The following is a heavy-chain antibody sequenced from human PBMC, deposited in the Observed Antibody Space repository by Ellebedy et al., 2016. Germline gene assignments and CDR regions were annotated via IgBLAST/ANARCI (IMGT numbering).Heavy chain of an antibody. V-gene: IGHV3-30-3*01. J-gene: IGHJ6*02. Sequence: GGSLRLXXAASGFTFSSYAMHWVRQAPGKGLEWVAVISYDESNENYADSVKGRFTISRDNSKNTLYLQMNSLRADDTALYYCARDEGEGRGRFTVTTGYFYYGMDVWGQGTTVTVSS. D-gene: IGHD4-17*01. CDR2: ISYDESNE. CDR1: GFTFSSYA. CDR3: ARDEGEGRGRFTVTTGYFYYGMDV.